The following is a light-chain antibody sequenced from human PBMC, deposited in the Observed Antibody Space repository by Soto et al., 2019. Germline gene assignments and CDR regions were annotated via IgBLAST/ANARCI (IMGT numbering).Light chain of an antibody. Sequence: IQMTQSPSSLSASVGDRLSITCRASQVITNDLGWYQQKPGKAPKRLIYAASTLQDGVPSRFGGSGSGTDFTLTINSLQPEDFASYYCQQSYDISPITFGQGTRLEIK. CDR2: AAS. V-gene: IGKV1-6*01. CDR1: QVITND. CDR3: QQSYDISPIT. J-gene: IGKJ5*01.